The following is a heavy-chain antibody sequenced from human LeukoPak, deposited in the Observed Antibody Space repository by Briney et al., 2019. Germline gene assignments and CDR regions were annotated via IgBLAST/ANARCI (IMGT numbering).Heavy chain of an antibody. D-gene: IGHD5-18*01. V-gene: IGHV4-39*01. J-gene: IGHJ4*02. CDR3: ARQDTAMVIRGFDY. CDR2: IYYSGST. Sequence: SETLSLTCTVSGGSISSSSYYWGWIRQPPGKGLEWIGSIYYSGSTYYNPSLKSRVTISVDTSKNQFSLKLSSVTAADTAVYYCARQDTAMVIRGFDYWGRGTLVTVSS. CDR1: GGSISSSSYY.